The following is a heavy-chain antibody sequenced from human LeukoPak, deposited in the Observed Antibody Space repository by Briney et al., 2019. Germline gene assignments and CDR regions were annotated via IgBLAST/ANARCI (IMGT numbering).Heavy chain of an antibody. J-gene: IGHJ4*02. D-gene: IGHD3-16*01. Sequence: GGSLRLSCAASGFSFSSYSMNWVRQAPGEGLEWVSYISSSRSYIYYTDSVKGRFSISRDNAKNSLYLQMNSLRVEDTAVYYCGRDPDHGAVDYWGQGTLVTVSS. CDR1: GFSFSSYS. CDR3: GRDPDHGAVDY. CDR2: ISSSRSYI. V-gene: IGHV3-21*05.